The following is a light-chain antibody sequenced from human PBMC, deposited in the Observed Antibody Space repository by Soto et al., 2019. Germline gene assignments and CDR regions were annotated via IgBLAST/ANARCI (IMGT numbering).Light chain of an antibody. CDR1: SSNIGSKF. V-gene: IGLV1-47*01. J-gene: IGLJ3*02. CDR3: AAWDDSLSGWV. CDR2: RDN. Sequence: QSALTQPPSASGTPGQRVTISCSGSSSNIGSKFVYWYQQLPGTAPKLLIYRDNHRPSGVPDRFSGSKSGTSASLAISGLRSEDEADYYCAAWDDSLSGWVFGGGTKLTVL.